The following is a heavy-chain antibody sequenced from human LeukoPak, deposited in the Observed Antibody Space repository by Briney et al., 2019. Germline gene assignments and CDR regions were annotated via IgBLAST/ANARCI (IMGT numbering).Heavy chain of an antibody. J-gene: IGHJ6*02. Sequence: PGGSLRLSCAASGFTFSSYEMNWVRQAPGKGLEWVSYISSSGSTIYYAGSVKGRFTISRDNAKNSLYLQMNSLRAEDTAVYYCARGRIAVAGTFYYYGMDVWGQGTTVTVSS. CDR1: GFTFSSYE. CDR3: ARGRIAVAGTFYYYGMDV. V-gene: IGHV3-48*03. CDR2: ISSSGSTI. D-gene: IGHD6-19*01.